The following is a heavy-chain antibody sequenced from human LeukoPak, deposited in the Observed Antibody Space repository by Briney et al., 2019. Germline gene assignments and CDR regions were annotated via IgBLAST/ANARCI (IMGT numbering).Heavy chain of an antibody. CDR1: GYSISSGYY. Sequence: SETLSLTCAVSGYSISSGYYWGWIRQPPGKGLEWIGNVYQSGITYYNASLKSRVTISVDTSKNQFSLKLNSVTAADTAVYYCARRYSNSYFDYWGQGTLVSLSS. J-gene: IGHJ4*02. V-gene: IGHV4-38-2*01. CDR2: VYQSGIT. CDR3: ARRYSNSYFDY. D-gene: IGHD4-11*01.